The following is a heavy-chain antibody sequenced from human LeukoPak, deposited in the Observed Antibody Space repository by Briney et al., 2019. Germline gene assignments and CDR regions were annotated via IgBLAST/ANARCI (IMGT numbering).Heavy chain of an antibody. CDR2: INHSGST. J-gene: IGHJ4*02. D-gene: IGHD3-22*01. Sequence: SETLSLTCAVYGGSFSGYYWSWIRQPPGKGLEWIGEINHSGSTNYNPSLKSRVTISVDTSKNQFSLKLSSVPAADTAVYYCHYYDSSGYYSPPPFDYWGQGTLVTVSS. CDR3: HYYDSSGYYSPPPFDY. V-gene: IGHV4-34*01. CDR1: GGSFSGYY.